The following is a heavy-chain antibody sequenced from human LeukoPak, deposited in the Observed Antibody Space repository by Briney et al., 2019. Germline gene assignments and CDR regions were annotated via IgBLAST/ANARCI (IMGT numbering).Heavy chain of an antibody. J-gene: IGHJ4*02. CDR2: IKQDGSEK. V-gene: IGHV3-7*01. D-gene: IGHD5-24*01. CDR3: ARDSRDGYNFGRDY. Sequence: GGSLRLSCAASGFTFSSYWMSWVRQAPGKGLEWVANIKQDGSEKYYVDSVKGRFTISRDNAKNSLYLQMNSLRAEDTAVYYCARDSRDGYNFGRDYWGQGTLVTVSS. CDR1: GFTFSSYW.